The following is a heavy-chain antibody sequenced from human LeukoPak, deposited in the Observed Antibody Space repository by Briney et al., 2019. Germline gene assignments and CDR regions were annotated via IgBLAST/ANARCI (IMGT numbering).Heavy chain of an antibody. Sequence: SSETPSLTCAVYGVSFSGYYWSWLRQPPGKGLEWLGEINHSGSTNYNPSLKSRVTISVDTSKNQFSLKLSSVTAADTAVYYCARDYYYGSGSQQNGMDVWGKGTTVTVSS. CDR1: GVSFSGYY. CDR2: INHSGST. D-gene: IGHD3-10*01. J-gene: IGHJ6*04. V-gene: IGHV4-34*01. CDR3: ARDYYYGSGSQQNGMDV.